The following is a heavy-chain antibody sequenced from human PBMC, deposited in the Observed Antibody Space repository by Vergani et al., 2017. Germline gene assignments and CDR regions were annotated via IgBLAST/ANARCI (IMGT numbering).Heavy chain of an antibody. V-gene: IGHV4-31*03. CDR3: ARELSDFTMVRGGAGFDP. CDR2: IYYSGST. Sequence: QVQLQESGPGLVKPSQTLSLTCTVSGGSISSGGYYWSWIRQHPGKGLEWIGYIYYSGSTYYNPSLKSRVTISVDTSKNQFSLKLSSVTAADTAVYYCARELSDFTMVRGGAGFDPWGQGTLVTVSS. CDR1: GGSISSGGYY. D-gene: IGHD3-10*01. J-gene: IGHJ5*02.